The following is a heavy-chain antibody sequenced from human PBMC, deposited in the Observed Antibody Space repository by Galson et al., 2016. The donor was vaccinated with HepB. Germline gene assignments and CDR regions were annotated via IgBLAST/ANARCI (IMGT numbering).Heavy chain of an antibody. J-gene: IGHJ4*02. D-gene: IGHD2-2*02. CDR2: ISGESFYI. V-gene: IGHV3-21*01. CDR1: GLTFTTYS. CDR3: ASSQRVGDPNCSGISCYIDY. Sequence: SLRLSCAASGLTFTTYSMHWVRQAPGKGLEWVSSISGESFYIYNADSVKGRFTISRDNAKNSLYLQMKSLRAEDTAVYYCASSQRVGDPNCSGISCYIDYWGQGTPVTVSS.